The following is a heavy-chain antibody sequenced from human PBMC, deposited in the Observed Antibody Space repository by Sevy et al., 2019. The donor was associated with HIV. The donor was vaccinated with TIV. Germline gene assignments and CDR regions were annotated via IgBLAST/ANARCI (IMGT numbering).Heavy chain of an antibody. CDR2: IYASGST. CDR3: ARAGYSSGYLDY. Sequence: SETLSLTCTVSGGSISSGSYYWSWIRQSAGKGLEWIGRIYASGSTNYNPSLKSRVTISVDTSKNQFSLKLSSVTAADTAVYYCARAGYSSGYLDYWGQGTLVTVSS. J-gene: IGHJ4*02. V-gene: IGHV4-61*02. D-gene: IGHD6-19*01. CDR1: GGSISSGSYY.